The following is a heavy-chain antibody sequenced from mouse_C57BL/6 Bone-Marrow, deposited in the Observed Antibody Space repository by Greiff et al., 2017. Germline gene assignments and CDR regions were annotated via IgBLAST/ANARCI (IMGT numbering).Heavy chain of an antibody. CDR2: IDPENGDT. J-gene: IGHJ3*01. Sequence: EVKLVESGAELVRPGASVKLSCTASGFNIKDDYMHWVKQRPEQGLEWIGWIDPENGDTEYASKFQGKATITADTSSNTAYLQLSSLTSEDTAVYYCTTMITRAYWGQGTLVTVSA. CDR3: TTMITRAY. CDR1: GFNIKDDY. D-gene: IGHD2-4*01. V-gene: IGHV14-4*01.